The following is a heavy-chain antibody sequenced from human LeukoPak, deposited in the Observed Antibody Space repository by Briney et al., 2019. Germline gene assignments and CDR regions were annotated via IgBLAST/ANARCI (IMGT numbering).Heavy chain of an antibody. Sequence: SETLSLTCTVSGGSISSSSYYWGWIRQPPGKGLEWIGSIYYSGSTYYNPSLKSRVTISVDTSKNQFSLKLSSVTAADTAVYYCASGVGNTPWLAFDIWGQGAMVTVSS. V-gene: IGHV4-39*07. J-gene: IGHJ3*02. CDR2: IYYSGST. D-gene: IGHD1-26*01. CDR1: GGSISSSSYY. CDR3: ASGVGNTPWLAFDI.